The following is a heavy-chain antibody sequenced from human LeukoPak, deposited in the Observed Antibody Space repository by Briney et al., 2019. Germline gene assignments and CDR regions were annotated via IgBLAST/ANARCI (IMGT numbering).Heavy chain of an antibody. D-gene: IGHD6-19*01. Sequence: KAGGSLRLSCAASGFTFSSYSMNWVRQAQGKGLEWVSSISSSSSYIYYADSVKGRFTISRDNAKNSLYLQMNSLRAEDTAVYYCARFEKSSGWSYFDYWGQGTLVTVSS. CDR3: ARFEKSSGWSYFDY. CDR1: GFTFSSYS. V-gene: IGHV3-21*01. CDR2: ISSSSSYI. J-gene: IGHJ4*02.